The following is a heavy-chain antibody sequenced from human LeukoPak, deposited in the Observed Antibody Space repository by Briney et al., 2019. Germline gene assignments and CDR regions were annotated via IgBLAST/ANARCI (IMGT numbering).Heavy chain of an antibody. CDR1: GFTFSSYS. CDR3: AELGITMIGGV. V-gene: IGHV3-48*04. Sequence: GGSLRLSCAASGFTFSSYSINWVRQAPGKGLEWISYISSRSNTIYYADSVKGRFTISRDNAKNSLYLQMNSLRAEDTAVYYCAELGITMIGGVWGKGTTVTISS. J-gene: IGHJ6*04. D-gene: IGHD3-10*02. CDR2: ISSRSNTI.